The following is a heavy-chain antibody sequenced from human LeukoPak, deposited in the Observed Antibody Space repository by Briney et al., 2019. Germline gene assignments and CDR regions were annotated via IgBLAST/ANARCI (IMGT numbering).Heavy chain of an antibody. Sequence: PGGSLRLSCAASGFTFSSYEMNWVRQAPGKGLEWVSYISSSGSTIYYADSVKGRFTISRDNAKNSLYLQMNSLRAEGTAVYYCASHSDYYYGMDVWGQGTTVTVSS. CDR3: ASHSDYYYGMDV. D-gene: IGHD3-10*01. CDR1: GFTFSSYE. V-gene: IGHV3-48*03. J-gene: IGHJ6*02. CDR2: ISSSGSTI.